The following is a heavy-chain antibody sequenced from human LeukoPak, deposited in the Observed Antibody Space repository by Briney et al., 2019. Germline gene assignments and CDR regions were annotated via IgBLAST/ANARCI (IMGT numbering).Heavy chain of an antibody. Sequence: PGGSLRLSCAASGFTFSSYGMHWVRQAPGKGLEWVAVISYDGSNKYYADSVKGRFTISRDNSKNTLYLQMNSLRAEDTAVYYCAKDFGGYPFDYWDQGTLVTVTS. CDR3: AKDFGGYPFDY. D-gene: IGHD3-22*01. J-gene: IGHJ4*02. CDR1: GFTFSSYG. V-gene: IGHV3-30*18. CDR2: ISYDGSNK.